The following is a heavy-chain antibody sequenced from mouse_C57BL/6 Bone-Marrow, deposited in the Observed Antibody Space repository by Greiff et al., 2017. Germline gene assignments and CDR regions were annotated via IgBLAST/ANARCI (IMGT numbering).Heavy chain of an antibody. CDR1: GYTFTSYW. V-gene: IGHV1-53*01. Sequence: VQLQQPGTELVKPGASVKLSCKASGYTFTSYWMHWVKQRPGQGLEWIGNINPRNGGTNYNEKFKSKATLTVDKSTSTAYMQLSSLTSEDSAVYYCARRRSYYYGSSYFDYWGQGTTLTVSS. J-gene: IGHJ2*01. CDR3: ARRRSYYYGSSYFDY. CDR2: INPRNGGT. D-gene: IGHD1-1*01.